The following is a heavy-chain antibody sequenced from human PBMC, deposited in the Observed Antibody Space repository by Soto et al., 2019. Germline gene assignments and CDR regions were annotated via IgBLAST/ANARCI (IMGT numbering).Heavy chain of an antibody. CDR1: GFPFGDYY. CDR3: ARDVDADFRTDFDY. Sequence: PGGSLSLSCAASGFPFGDYYIHWIRRAPGKGLEWISYISGNGEIIQYAASARGRFTISRDNAENSVYLEMDSLRAEDTALYYCARDVDADFRTDFDYWGRGTLVTVSS. CDR2: ISGNGEII. J-gene: IGHJ4*02. D-gene: IGHD4-17*01. V-gene: IGHV3-11*01.